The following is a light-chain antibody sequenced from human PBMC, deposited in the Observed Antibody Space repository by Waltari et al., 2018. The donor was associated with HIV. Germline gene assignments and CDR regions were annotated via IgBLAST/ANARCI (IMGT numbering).Light chain of an antibody. Sequence: QSALTQPASVSGSPGQSITISCTGTSSDVGGYNYVSWYQQHPGKAPKLMVYEVSNRPSGVSNRFSGSNYGNTASLTISGLQAEDEADYYCSSYTSSSTRVFGGGTNLTVL. V-gene: IGLV2-14*01. CDR2: EVS. J-gene: IGLJ3*02. CDR3: SSYTSSSTRV. CDR1: SSDVGGYNY.